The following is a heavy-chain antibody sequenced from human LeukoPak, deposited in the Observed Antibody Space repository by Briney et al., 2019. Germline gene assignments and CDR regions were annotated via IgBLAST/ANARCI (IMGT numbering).Heavy chain of an antibody. CDR1: GYTFNNHY. D-gene: IGHD3-22*01. CDR3: ARDLADDYYDSSGGFDY. J-gene: IGHJ4*02. CDR2: INPSGGST. V-gene: IGHV1-46*02. Sequence: ASVKVSCKASGYTFNNHYMYWVRQAPGQGLEWMGIINPSGGSTSYAQKFQGRVTMTRDTSTSTVYMELSSLRSEDTAVYYCARDLADDYYDSSGGFDYWGQGTLVTVSS.